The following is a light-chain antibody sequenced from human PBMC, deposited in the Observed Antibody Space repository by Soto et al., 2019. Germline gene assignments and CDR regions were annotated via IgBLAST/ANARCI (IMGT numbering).Light chain of an antibody. V-gene: IGLV1-40*01. J-gene: IGLJ2*01. Sequence: QSVLTQPPSVSGAPGQRVTISCTGSSSNIGAGYDVHWYQQLPGTAPKLLIYGNSNRPSGVPDLFSGSKSGTSASLAITGLQAEDEADYYCQSHDSSLSGYVVFGGGTKLTVL. CDR1: SSNIGAGYD. CDR2: GNS. CDR3: QSHDSSLSGYVV.